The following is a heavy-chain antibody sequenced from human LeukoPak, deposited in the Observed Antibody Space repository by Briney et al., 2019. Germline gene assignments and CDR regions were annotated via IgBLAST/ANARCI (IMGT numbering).Heavy chain of an antibody. V-gene: IGHV1-69*04. CDR2: IIPILGIA. J-gene: IGHJ4*02. CDR3: ARDLAYYYDSSGYYFDY. Sequence: SVKVSCKASGGTFSSYAISWVRQAPGQGLEWMGRIIPILGIANYAQKFQGRVTITADKSTSTAYMELSSLRSEDTAVYYCARDLAYYYDSSGYYFDYWGQGTLVTVSS. D-gene: IGHD3-22*01. CDR1: GGTFSSYA.